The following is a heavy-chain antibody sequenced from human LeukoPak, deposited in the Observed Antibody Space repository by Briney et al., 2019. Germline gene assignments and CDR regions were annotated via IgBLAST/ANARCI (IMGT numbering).Heavy chain of an antibody. CDR3: TKDSFGAVRDS. D-gene: IGHD1-26*01. CDR1: GDSMIDNNFY. J-gene: IGHJ5*02. V-gene: IGHV4-39*07. CDR2: IYYNGRS. Sequence: SETLSLTCTVSGDSMIDNNFYWGWTRQSPQKGLEWIASIYYNGRSLYNPSLRSRVTISLDAPKNQIFLKLSSVTAADTAVYYCTKDSFGAVRDSWGRGILVTVSS.